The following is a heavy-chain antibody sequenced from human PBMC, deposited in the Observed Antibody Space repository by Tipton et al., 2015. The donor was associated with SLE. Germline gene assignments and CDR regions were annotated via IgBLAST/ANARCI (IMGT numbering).Heavy chain of an antibody. D-gene: IGHD3-22*01. CDR2: VSHSRSS. J-gene: IGHJ3*02. CDR1: GGSFSGYA. CDR3: ARGVAYYYDSGALDI. Sequence: TLSLTCTLSGGSFSGYAWSWVRQSPGKGLEWIGEVSHSRSSNYNPSLKGRGTISLDTPNNQFSLSLTSVTAADTAVYYCARGVAYYYDSGALDIWGQGTMVTVSS. V-gene: IGHV4-34*01.